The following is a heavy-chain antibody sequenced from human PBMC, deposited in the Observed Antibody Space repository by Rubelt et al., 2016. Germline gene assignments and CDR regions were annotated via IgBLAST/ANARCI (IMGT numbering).Heavy chain of an antibody. CDR1: GYTFTSYA. CDR2: INAGNGIT. V-gene: IGHV1-3*01. D-gene: IGHD2-15*01. J-gene: IGHJ4*02. Sequence: QVQLVQSGAEVKKPGASVKVSCKASGYTFTSYAMHWVRQAPGQRLEWVGWINAGNGITKYSQKFQGRVTITRDTSAGTAYMELSSLRSEDTAVYYCARGDIVVVVAASNPLDYWGQGTLVTVSS. CDR3: ARGDIVVVVAASNPLDY.